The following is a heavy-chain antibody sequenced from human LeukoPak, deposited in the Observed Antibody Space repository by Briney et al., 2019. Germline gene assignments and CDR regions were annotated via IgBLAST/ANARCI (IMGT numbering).Heavy chain of an antibody. D-gene: IGHD3-22*01. CDR2: VVHSGST. CDR1: GGSISSIKW. Sequence: SGTLCLTCAVSGGSISSIKWWSWLRQAPGKGLEWLGEVVHSGSTNYNPSLKSRVTISVDKSKNQFSLRLNSVTAADTAVYYCARRDYYDNSDDNYHSFEYWGQGTLVTVSS. CDR3: ARRDYYDNSDDNYHSFEY. V-gene: IGHV4-4*02. J-gene: IGHJ4*02.